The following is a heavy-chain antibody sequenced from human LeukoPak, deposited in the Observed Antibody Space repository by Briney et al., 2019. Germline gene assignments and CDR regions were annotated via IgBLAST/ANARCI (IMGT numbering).Heavy chain of an antibody. CDR3: AREGKRRPYYGSGTYGMDV. Sequence: SETLSLTCAVYGGSFSGYYWSWIRQPPRKGLEWIGEINHSGSTNYNPSLKSRVTISVDTSKNQFSLKLSSVTAADTAVYYCAREGKRRPYYGSGTYGMDVWGKGTTVTVSS. CDR2: INHSGST. CDR1: GGSFSGYY. J-gene: IGHJ6*04. V-gene: IGHV4-34*01. D-gene: IGHD3-10*01.